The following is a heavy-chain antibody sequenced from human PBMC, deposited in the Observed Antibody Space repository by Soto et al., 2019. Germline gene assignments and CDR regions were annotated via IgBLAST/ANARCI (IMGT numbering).Heavy chain of an antibody. CDR1: GDSVSSNSAA. CDR3: ARGFSKGGSSSDNWFDP. CDR2: TYYRSKWYN. Sequence: SQTLSLTCAISGDSVSSNSAAWNWIRQSPSRGLEWLGRTYYRSKWYNDYAVSVKSRITINPDTSKNQFSLQLNSVTPEDTAVYYCARGFSKGGSSSDNWFDPWGQGTLVTVSS. D-gene: IGHD1-26*01. V-gene: IGHV6-1*01. J-gene: IGHJ5*02.